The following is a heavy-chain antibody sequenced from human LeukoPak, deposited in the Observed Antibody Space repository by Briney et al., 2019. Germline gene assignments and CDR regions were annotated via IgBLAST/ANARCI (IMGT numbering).Heavy chain of an antibody. V-gene: IGHV3-74*01. J-gene: IGHJ5*02. CDR3: AKDGQLVKGNWFDP. CDR1: GFTFSSYR. Sequence: PGGSLRLSCEASGFTFSSYRMHWVRQAPGKGLVWVSRINSDGSSTNYADSVKGRFTISRDNAKNTLYLQMNSLRAEDTAVYYCAKDGQLVKGNWFDPWGQGTLVTVSS. CDR2: INSDGSST. D-gene: IGHD6-13*01.